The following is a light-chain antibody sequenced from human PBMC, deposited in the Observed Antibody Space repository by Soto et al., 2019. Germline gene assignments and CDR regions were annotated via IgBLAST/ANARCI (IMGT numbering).Light chain of an antibody. Sequence: QSVLTQPASVSGSPGQSITISCTGTSSDVGNYNLVSWYQQHPGKAPKLMIFEVSNRPSGVSNRFSGSKSGNTASLTISGLPAEDEADYYCISYTTSSTSYVFGTGTKLTVL. CDR1: SSDVGNYNL. V-gene: IGLV2-14*02. CDR2: EVS. J-gene: IGLJ1*01. CDR3: ISYTTSSTSYV.